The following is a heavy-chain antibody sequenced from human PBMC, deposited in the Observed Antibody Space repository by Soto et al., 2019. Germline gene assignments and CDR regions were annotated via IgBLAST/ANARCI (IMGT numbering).Heavy chain of an antibody. CDR2: ISSTSSTI. J-gene: IGHJ4*02. CDR1: GFTFSDYN. V-gene: IGHV3-48*01. CDR3: ARGKLAAAGTEYYFDY. Sequence: GGSLRLSCAASGFTFSDYNMNWVRQAPGKGLEWVSYISSTSSTIYYADSVKGRFTISRDNAKNSLYLQMNSLRTEDTAVYYCARGKLAAAGTEYYFDYWGQGTRVTVSS. D-gene: IGHD6-13*01.